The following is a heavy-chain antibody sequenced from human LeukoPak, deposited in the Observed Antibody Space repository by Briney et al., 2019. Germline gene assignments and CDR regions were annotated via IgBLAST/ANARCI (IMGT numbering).Heavy chain of an antibody. J-gene: IGHJ5*02. CDR3: ARVDPHYDFWSGPFDP. CDR2: IYYSGST. CDR1: GGSISSGGYY. V-gene: IGHV4-31*03. D-gene: IGHD3-3*01. Sequence: SETLSLTCTVSGGSISSGGYYWSWIRQHPGKGLEWIGYIYYSGSTYYNPSLKSRVTISVDTSKNQFSLKLSSVTAADTAVYYCARVDPHYDFWSGPFDPWGQGTLVTVSS.